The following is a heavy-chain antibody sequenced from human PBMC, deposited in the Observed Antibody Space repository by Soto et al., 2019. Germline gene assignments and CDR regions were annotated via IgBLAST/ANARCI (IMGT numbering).Heavy chain of an antibody. CDR3: ARVWGGAFDF. Sequence: QVQLQESGPGLVKPSETLSLTCTVSGGSISSYYWSWIRQPPGKGLEWIGYIYYSGSTKYNPSLXGXVXIXLATSKNRFSLRLSSVTAADTAVYYCARVWGGAFDFWGQGTMVTVSS. CDR2: IYYSGST. CDR1: GGSISSYY. V-gene: IGHV4-59*01. J-gene: IGHJ3*01. D-gene: IGHD3-10*01.